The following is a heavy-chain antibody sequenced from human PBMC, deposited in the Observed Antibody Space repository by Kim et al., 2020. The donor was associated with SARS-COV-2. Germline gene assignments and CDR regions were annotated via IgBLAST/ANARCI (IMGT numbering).Heavy chain of an antibody. V-gene: IGHV4-59*08. J-gene: IGHJ4*02. CDR2: IHYTGST. CDR3: ARHSSSASYAFDY. D-gene: IGHD6-19*01. Sequence: SETLSLTCSVSGGSISGYYWSWIRQPPGTGLEWIGQIHYTGSTNYNPSLKSRLTLLLDTSKNHFSLRLSSVTAADTALYYCARHSSSASYAFDYWGQGTRVAVSS. CDR1: GGSISGYY.